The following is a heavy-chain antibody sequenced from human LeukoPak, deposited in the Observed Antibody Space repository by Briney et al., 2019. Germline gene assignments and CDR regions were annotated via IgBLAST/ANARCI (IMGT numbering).Heavy chain of an antibody. CDR3: ASSCSSTSCWNWFDP. CDR1: GGSISSGGYY. V-gene: IGHV4-31*03. D-gene: IGHD2-2*01. Sequence: SQTLSLTCTVSGGSISSGGYYWSWIRQHPGKGLEWIGYIYYSGSTYYNPSLKSRVTISVDTSKNQFSLKLSSVTAADTAVYYCASSCSSTSCWNWFDPWGQGTLVTVPS. J-gene: IGHJ5*02. CDR2: IYYSGST.